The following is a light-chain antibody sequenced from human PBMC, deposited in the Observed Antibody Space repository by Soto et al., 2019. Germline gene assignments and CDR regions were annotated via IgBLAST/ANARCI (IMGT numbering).Light chain of an antibody. V-gene: IGKV1-5*01. CDR3: QQFYNYPRT. CDR2: DAS. J-gene: IGKJ1*01. Sequence: DIQMTQSPSTLSASAGDTVTITCRASQSISTWLAWYQQKPGKAPKLLIFDASSLQTGVPSRFSGSGSGTDFTLTISYLQSEDFGTYYCQQFYNYPRTFGQGTKV. CDR1: QSISTW.